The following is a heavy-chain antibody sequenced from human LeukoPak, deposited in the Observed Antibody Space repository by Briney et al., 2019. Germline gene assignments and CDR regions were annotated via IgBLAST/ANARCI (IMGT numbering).Heavy chain of an antibody. CDR2: IKQDGSEK. V-gene: IGHV3-7*01. CDR1: GFTFSNAW. Sequence: GGSLRLSCAASGFTFSNAWMSWVRQAPGKGLEWVANIKQDGSEKYYVDSVKGRFTISRDNAKNSLYLQMNSLRAEDTAVYYCARGGLAAGEYAFDYWGQGTLVTVSS. J-gene: IGHJ4*02. CDR3: ARGGLAAGEYAFDY. D-gene: IGHD6-13*01.